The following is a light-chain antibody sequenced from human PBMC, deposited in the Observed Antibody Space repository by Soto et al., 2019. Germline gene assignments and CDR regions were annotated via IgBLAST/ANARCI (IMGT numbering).Light chain of an antibody. CDR2: DAS. Sequence: EIVMTQSPTTLSVSPGAGATFSFRASQSINTNIAWYQLKPGQAPRLLIYDASSWASGIPARFSGSGSGTEFSLTINSLQSEDFGVYFCQQYDQWWTFGQGTKVDIK. CDR1: QSINTN. V-gene: IGKV3-15*01. CDR3: QQYDQWWT. J-gene: IGKJ1*01.